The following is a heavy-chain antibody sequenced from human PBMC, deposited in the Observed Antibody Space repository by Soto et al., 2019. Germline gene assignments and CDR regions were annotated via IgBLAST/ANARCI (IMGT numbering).Heavy chain of an antibody. CDR1: GYTFTSYG. V-gene: IGHV1-18*01. J-gene: IGHJ4*01. Sequence: QVQLVQSGAEVKKPGASVQVSCKASGYTFTSYGISWVRQAPGQGLEWMGGISAYNGNTNYAQKLQGRVTMTPDTSTSTAYMELRSLRSDDTAVYYCAIDLGRRITMIVGGYWGHGTLVTVSS. CDR2: ISAYNGNT. D-gene: IGHD3-22*01. CDR3: AIDLGRRITMIVGGY.